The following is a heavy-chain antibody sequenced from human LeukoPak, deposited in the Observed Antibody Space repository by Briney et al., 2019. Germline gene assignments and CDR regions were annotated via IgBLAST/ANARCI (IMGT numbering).Heavy chain of an antibody. Sequence: PGRSLRLSCVASGFTFSSYGIHWARQAPGKGLEWVAVISYDGSNKYYSDSVKGRFTISRDNSKNTLYLQMNSLRAEDTAVYYCAKDPSMRWLQFSYFDYWGQGTLVTVSS. D-gene: IGHD5-24*01. CDR3: AKDPSMRWLQFSYFDY. CDR1: GFTFSSYG. V-gene: IGHV3-30*18. J-gene: IGHJ4*02. CDR2: ISYDGSNK.